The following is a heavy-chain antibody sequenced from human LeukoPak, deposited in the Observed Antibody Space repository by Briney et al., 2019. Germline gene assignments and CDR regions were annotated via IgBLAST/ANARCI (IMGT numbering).Heavy chain of an antibody. Sequence: ASVKVSCKASGYTFPNYGITWVRQAPGQGLEWMGWISAYSGNTNYVQKFQGRVTMATDASTSTAYMELRSLRSDDTAVYYCARARVTREIDYWGQGTLVTVSS. D-gene: IGHD4-11*01. CDR1: GYTFPNYG. CDR3: ARARVTREIDY. J-gene: IGHJ4*02. V-gene: IGHV1-18*01. CDR2: ISAYSGNT.